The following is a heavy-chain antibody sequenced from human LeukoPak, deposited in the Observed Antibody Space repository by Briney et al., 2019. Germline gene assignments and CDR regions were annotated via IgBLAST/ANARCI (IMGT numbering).Heavy chain of an antibody. D-gene: IGHD3-3*01. Sequence: PGGSLRLSCAASGFTFSRYWMHWVRQAPGKGLEWVSAVSGSGDSTYYTDSVKGRFTISRDNSRNTLYLQMNSLRAEDTAVYYCAKDIYYTDWGQGTLVTVSS. CDR3: AKDIYYTD. V-gene: IGHV3-23*01. CDR2: VSGSGDST. CDR1: GFTFSRYW. J-gene: IGHJ4*02.